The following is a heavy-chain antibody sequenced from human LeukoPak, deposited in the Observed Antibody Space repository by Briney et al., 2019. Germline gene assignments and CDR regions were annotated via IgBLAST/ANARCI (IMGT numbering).Heavy chain of an antibody. CDR1: GFSFTTYW. J-gene: IGHJ4*02. CDR2: INQDGTEK. CDR3: AKLAKYFYGSETYFFFEH. D-gene: IGHD3-10*01. Sequence: GESLRVSCAASGFSFTTYWMGWVRQAPGKGLEWVANINQDGTEKYYVDSVKGRFTISRDNAKNSLYLQMNSLRVEDTAVYYCAKLAKYFYGSETYFFFEHWGQGTPVTASS. V-gene: IGHV3-7*01.